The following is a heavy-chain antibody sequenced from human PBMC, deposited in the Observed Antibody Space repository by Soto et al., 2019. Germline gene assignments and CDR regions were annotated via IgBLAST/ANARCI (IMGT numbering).Heavy chain of an antibody. Sequence: QLQLQESGPGLVKPSETLSLTCTVSGGSISSRGYYWGWIRQPPGKGLEWIGTIYYSGSTSYTPSLKSRVTISVDTSKNQFSLKLSSVTAADTAVYYCATSNWFDPWGQGTLVTVSS. CDR3: ATSNWFDP. J-gene: IGHJ5*02. V-gene: IGHV4-39*01. CDR1: GGSISSRGYY. CDR2: IYYSGST.